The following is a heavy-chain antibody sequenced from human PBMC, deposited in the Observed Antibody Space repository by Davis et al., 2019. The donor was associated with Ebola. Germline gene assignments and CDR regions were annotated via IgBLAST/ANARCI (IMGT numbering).Heavy chain of an antibody. V-gene: IGHV3-30*18. CDR2: ISYDGSNN. CDR3: SKDRSLVVVAATRPLDY. CDR1: GFTFSSYG. D-gene: IGHD2-15*01. J-gene: IGHJ4*02. Sequence: GGSLRLSCAASGFTFSSYGMNWVRQAPGKGLEWVAVISYDGSNNYYADSVKGRFTISRNNSKNTLYLQMNSLRAEDTAVYYCSKDRSLVVVAATRPLDYWGQGTLVTVSS.